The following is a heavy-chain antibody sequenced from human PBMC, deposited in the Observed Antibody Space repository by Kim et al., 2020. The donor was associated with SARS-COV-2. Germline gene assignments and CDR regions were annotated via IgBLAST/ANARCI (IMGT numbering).Heavy chain of an antibody. Sequence: YYAAPVKGRFTISRDNSKNTLYLQMNSLRAEDTAVYYCAKSGIGGATDYWGQGTLVTVSS. CDR3: AKSGIGGATDY. V-gene: IGHV3-23*01. D-gene: IGHD1-26*01. J-gene: IGHJ4*02.